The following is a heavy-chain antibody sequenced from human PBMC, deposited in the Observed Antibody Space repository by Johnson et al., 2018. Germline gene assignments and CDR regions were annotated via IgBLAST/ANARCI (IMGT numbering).Heavy chain of an antibody. Sequence: VQLVETGGGLIQPGGSLRLSCAASGFTVSSNYMSWVRQAPGKGLEWVSVIYSGGSTYYADSVKGRLTISRDNAKNTPYLQMNSLRAEDTAVYYCAREGITLGAFDIWGQGTMVTVSS. J-gene: IGHJ3*02. D-gene: IGHD3-10*01. V-gene: IGHV3-53*05. CDR2: IYSGGST. CDR3: AREGITLGAFDI. CDR1: GFTVSSNY.